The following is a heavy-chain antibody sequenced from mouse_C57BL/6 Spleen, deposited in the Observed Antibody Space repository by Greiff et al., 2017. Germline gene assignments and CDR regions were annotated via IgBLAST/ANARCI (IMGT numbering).Heavy chain of an antibody. J-gene: IGHJ4*01. V-gene: IGHV1-55*01. CDR2: IYPGSGST. CDR1: GYTFTSYW. Sequence: QVQLQQPGAELVKPGASVKMSCKASGYTFTSYWITWVKQRPGQGLEWIGDIYPGSGSTNYNEKFKSKATLTVDTSSSTAYMQLSSLTSEDSAVYYCARGGIYYGNSYYAMDYWGQGTSVTVSS. CDR3: ARGGIYYGNSYYAMDY. D-gene: IGHD2-1*01.